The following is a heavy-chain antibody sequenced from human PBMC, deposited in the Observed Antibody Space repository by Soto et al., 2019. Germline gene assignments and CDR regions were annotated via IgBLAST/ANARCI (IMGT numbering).Heavy chain of an antibody. CDR1: GGSISSGGYY. J-gene: IGHJ4*02. V-gene: IGHV4-31*03. Sequence: SETLSLTCTVSGGSISSGGYYWSWIRQHPGKGLEWIGYIYYSGSTYYNPSLKSRVTISVDTSKNQFSLKLSSVTAADTAVYYCARVRIQLWEFDYWGQGTLVTVSS. CDR3: ARVRIQLWEFDY. D-gene: IGHD5-18*01. CDR2: IYYSGST.